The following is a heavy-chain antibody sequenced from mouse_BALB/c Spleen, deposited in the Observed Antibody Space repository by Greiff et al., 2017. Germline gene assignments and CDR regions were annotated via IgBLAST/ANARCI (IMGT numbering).Heavy chain of an antibody. J-gene: IGHJ4*01. V-gene: IGHV4-1*02. Sequence: EVKLMESGGGLVQPGGSLKLSCAASGFDFSRYWMSWVRQAPGKGLEWIGEINPDSSTINYTPSLKDKFIISRDNAKNTLYLQMSKVRSEDTALYYCARRRWSPYAMDYWGQGTSVTVSS. CDR2: INPDSSTI. D-gene: IGHD2-3*01. CDR1: GFDFSRYW. CDR3: ARRRWSPYAMDY.